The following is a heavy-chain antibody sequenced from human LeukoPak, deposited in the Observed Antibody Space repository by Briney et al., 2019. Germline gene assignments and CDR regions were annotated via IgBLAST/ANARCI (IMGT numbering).Heavy chain of an antibody. J-gene: IGHJ4*02. D-gene: IGHD4-17*01. CDR3: AKSDGDYGLLDY. CDR1: GYSLTDLS. V-gene: IGHV1-24*01. CDR2: FDPEDGEP. Sequence: SENLSCNVSGYSLTDLSLHWVRQAPGKGLEWIGGFDPEDGEPIYAQKFQGRLSMTEDTSKDTGYMELRTLRSEDTALYYCAKSDGDYGLLDYWGQGTLVTVSS.